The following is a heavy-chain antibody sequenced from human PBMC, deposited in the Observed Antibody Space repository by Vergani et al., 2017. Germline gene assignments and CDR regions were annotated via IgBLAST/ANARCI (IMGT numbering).Heavy chain of an antibody. CDR1: GGTFSSYA. CDR2: IIPIFGTA. Sequence: QVQLVQSGAEVKKPGSSVKVSCKASGGTFSSYAISWVRQAPGQGLEWMGGIIPIFGTANYAQKFQGRVTIPADESTSTAYMELSSLRSEDTAVYYCAGGPDPSSVARSYNWYDPWGQGTLVTVSS. D-gene: IGHD3-16*01. V-gene: IGHV1-69*12. J-gene: IGHJ5*02. CDR3: AGGPDPSSVARSYNWYDP.